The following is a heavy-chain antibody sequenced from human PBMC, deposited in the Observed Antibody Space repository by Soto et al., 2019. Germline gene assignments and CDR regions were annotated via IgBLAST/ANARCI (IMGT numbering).Heavy chain of an antibody. J-gene: IGHJ4*02. Sequence: QMQLQESGPGLVKPSQTLSLTCSVSGGSISSAGYFWSWIRQHPGKGLEWIGHIYYSGSAYYSPSLKSRVAISVDTSRNQFSLNLSSVSAADTAVYYCARIRSGNHPDNWGQGTLVTVSS. CDR1: GGSISSAGYF. D-gene: IGHD4-4*01. CDR3: ARIRSGNHPDN. V-gene: IGHV4-31*03. CDR2: IYYSGSA.